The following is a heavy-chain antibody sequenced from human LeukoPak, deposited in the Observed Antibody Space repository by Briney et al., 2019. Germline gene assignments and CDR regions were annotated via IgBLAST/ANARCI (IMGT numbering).Heavy chain of an antibody. V-gene: IGHV3-30-3*01. D-gene: IGHD3-16*01. CDR1: GFTFSSYA. J-gene: IGHJ1*01. CDR2: ISYDGSNK. CDR3: AKDFGGKNLAEYFQN. Sequence: HPGRSLRLSCAASGFTFSSYAMHWVRQAPGKGLEWVAVISYDGSNKYYADSVKGRFTISRDNSKNTLYLQMNSLRAEDTAVYYCAKDFGGKNLAEYFQNWGQGTLVTVSS.